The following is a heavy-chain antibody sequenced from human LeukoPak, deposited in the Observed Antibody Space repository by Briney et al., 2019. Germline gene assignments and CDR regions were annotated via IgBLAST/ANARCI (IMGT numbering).Heavy chain of an antibody. V-gene: IGHV1-18*01. CDR3: ARDQSYYGSGEINWFDP. D-gene: IGHD3-10*01. CDR1: GYTFTSYG. Sequence: ASVKVSCKASGYTFTSYGISRVRQAPGQGLEWMGWISAYNGNTNYAQKLQGRVTMTTDTSTSTAYMELRSLRSDDTAVYYCARDQSYYGSGEINWFDPWGQGTLVTVSS. J-gene: IGHJ5*02. CDR2: ISAYNGNT.